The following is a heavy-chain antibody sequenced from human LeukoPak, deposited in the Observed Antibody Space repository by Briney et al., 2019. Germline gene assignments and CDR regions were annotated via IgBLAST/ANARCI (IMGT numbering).Heavy chain of an antibody. CDR1: GDSVSSNSAA. Sequence: SQTLSLTCAISGDSVSSNSAAWNWIRQSPSRGLEWLGRTYYRSKWYNDYAVSVKSRITISPDTSKNQFSLQLNSVPPQDTAVYYCVLVSAATDAFDVWGQGTMVTVSS. CDR3: VLVSAATDAFDV. CDR2: TYYRSKWYN. D-gene: IGHD2-15*01. J-gene: IGHJ3*01. V-gene: IGHV6-1*01.